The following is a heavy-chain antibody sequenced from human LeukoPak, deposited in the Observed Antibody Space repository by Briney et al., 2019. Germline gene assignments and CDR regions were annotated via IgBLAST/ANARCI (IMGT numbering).Heavy chain of an antibody. CDR2: IKQDGSEK. CDR3: ASGAAGRISYYFDY. CDR1: GFTFSSYW. D-gene: IGHD3-10*01. J-gene: IGHJ4*02. V-gene: IGHV3-7*03. Sequence: PGGSLRLSCAASGFTFSSYWMSWVRQAPGKGLEWVANIKQDGSEKYYVDSVKGRFTISRHNSKNTLYLQMNSLRAEDTAVYYCASGAAGRISYYFDYWGQGTLVTVSS.